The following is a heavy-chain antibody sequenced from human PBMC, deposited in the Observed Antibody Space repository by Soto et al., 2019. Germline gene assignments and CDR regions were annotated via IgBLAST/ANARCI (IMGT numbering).Heavy chain of an antibody. CDR2: ISSSSSTI. CDR1: GFTFSSYS. J-gene: IGHJ4*02. V-gene: IGHV3-48*02. D-gene: IGHD5-12*01. CDR3: ARDSEATRSAIFDY. Sequence: GGSLRLSCAASGFTFSSYSMNWVRKAPGKGLEWVSYISSSSSTIYYADSVKGRFTISRDNAKNSLYLQMNSLRDEDTAVYYCARDSEATRSAIFDYWGQGTLVTVSS.